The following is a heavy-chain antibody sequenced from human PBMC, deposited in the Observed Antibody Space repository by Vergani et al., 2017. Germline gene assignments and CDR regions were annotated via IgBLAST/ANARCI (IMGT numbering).Heavy chain of an antibody. V-gene: IGHV3-15*01. CDR2: IKSKTDGGTT. CDR1: GFTFSNAW. D-gene: IGHD5-18*01. CDR3: TTRRGYSYGPDY. J-gene: IGHJ4*02. Sequence: EVQLVESGGGLVKPGGSLRLSCAASGFTFSNAWMSWVRQAPGKGLEWVGRIKSKTDGGTTDYAAPVKGRFTISRDDSKNTLYLQMNSLKTEDTAVYYCTTRRGYSYGPDYWGQGTLVTVSS.